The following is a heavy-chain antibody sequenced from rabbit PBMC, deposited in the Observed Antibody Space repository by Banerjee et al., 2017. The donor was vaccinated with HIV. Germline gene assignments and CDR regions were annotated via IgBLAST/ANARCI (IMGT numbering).Heavy chain of an antibody. V-gene: IGHV1S45*01. Sequence: QEQLVESGGDLVKPGASPTLTCTASGFSFSSGYDMSWVRQAPGKGLKWIGYINAGSGGTYYASWAKGRFTISKTSSTTVTLQMTSLTAADTATYFCARRGSDWGDDLWGQGTLVTVS. CDR2: INAGSGGT. CDR3: ARRGSDWGDDL. J-gene: IGHJ3*01. D-gene: IGHD4-1*01. CDR1: GFSFSSGYD.